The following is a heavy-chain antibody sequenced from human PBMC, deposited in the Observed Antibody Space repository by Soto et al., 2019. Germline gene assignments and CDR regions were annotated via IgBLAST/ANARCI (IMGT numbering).Heavy chain of an antibody. J-gene: IGHJ6*03. CDR2: INHSGST. Sequence: SETLSLTCAVYGGSFSGYYWSWIRQPPGKGLEWIGEINHSGSTNYNPSLKSRVTISVDTSKNQFSLKLSSVTAADTAVYYCARPTYYYGSGSYYTGGYYYMDVWGKGTTVTVSS. D-gene: IGHD3-10*01. CDR1: GGSFSGYY. CDR3: ARPTYYYGSGSYYTGGYYYMDV. V-gene: IGHV4-34*01.